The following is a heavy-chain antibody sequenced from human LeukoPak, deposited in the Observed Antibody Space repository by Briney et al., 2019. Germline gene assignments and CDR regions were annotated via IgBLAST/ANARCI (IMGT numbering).Heavy chain of an antibody. V-gene: IGHV4-4*07. D-gene: IGHD6-13*01. Sequence: PSETLSLTCSVSGASISSYYWSWIRQPAGKGLEWIGRIYTNGGTNYNPSLKSRVTISLDTSRNHFSLKLSSVTAADTAVYYCARDGRQQVAQDWFDPGAREPWSPSPQ. J-gene: IGHJ5*02. CDR2: IYTNGGT. CDR1: GASISSYY. CDR3: ARDGRQQVAQDWFDP.